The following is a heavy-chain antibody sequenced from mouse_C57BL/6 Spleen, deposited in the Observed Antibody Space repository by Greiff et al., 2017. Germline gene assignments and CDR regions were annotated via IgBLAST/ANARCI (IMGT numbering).Heavy chain of an antibody. CDR3: ARDYYEGSSGGYFDV. Sequence: EVHLVESEGGLVQPGSSMKLSCTVSGFTFSDYYLAWFRQVPDKGLELVSNINFDGSSTYSLDSLKSRFIISGDNAKNILYRQMSSLKSEDTATYYCARDYYEGSSGGYFDVWGTGTTVTVSS. J-gene: IGHJ1*03. D-gene: IGHD1-1*01. V-gene: IGHV5-16*01. CDR2: INFDGSST. CDR1: GFTFSDYY.